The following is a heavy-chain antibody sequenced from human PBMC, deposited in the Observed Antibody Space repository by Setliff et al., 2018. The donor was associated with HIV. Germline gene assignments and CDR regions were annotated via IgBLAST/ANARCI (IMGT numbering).Heavy chain of an antibody. CDR2: ISHNGTDT. V-gene: IGHV3-23*05. D-gene: IGHD3-16*02. CDR3: AKRRVSNIGPGDY. CDR1: EFTFSKYA. J-gene: IGHJ4*02. Sequence: GESLKISCTGSEFTFSKYAMNWVRQAPGKGLEWVSGISHNGTDTHYADSLKGRFAVSRDNSNNTLFLQMHNLRADDTAVYYCAKRRVSNIGPGDYWGQGTLVTVSS.